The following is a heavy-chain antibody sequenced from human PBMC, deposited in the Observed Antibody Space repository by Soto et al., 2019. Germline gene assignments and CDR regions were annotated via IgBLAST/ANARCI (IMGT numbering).Heavy chain of an antibody. D-gene: IGHD5-12*01. Sequence: SETLSLTCTVSGGSVSSGSYYWSWIRQPPGKGLEWIGYIYYSGSTNYNPSLKSRVTISVDTSKNQFSLKLSSVTAADTAVYYCAREIVATMGDWFDPWGQGTLVTVSS. CDR2: IYYSGST. J-gene: IGHJ5*02. CDR1: GGSVSSGSYY. V-gene: IGHV4-61*01. CDR3: AREIVATMGDWFDP.